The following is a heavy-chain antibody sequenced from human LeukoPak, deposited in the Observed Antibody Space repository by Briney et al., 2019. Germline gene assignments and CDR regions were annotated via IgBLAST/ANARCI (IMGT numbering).Heavy chain of an antibody. Sequence: GGSLTLSCAASGFTFSIYGMAWVRQAPGKGLEWVANMKQDRIEKYYVDSVKGRFTISRDNAKNSLYLQMNSLRPEDTAVYHCAKDRSDYDRSGYNYFDYCGQGTLVTVSS. V-gene: IGHV3-7*05. D-gene: IGHD3-22*01. CDR1: GFTFSIYG. CDR3: AKDRSDYDRSGYNYFDY. J-gene: IGHJ4*02. CDR2: MKQDRIEK.